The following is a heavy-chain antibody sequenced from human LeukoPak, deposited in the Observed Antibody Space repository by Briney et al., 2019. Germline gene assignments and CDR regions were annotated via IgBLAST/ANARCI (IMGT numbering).Heavy chain of an antibody. V-gene: IGHV4-59*01. D-gene: IGHD1-26*01. Sequence: SETLSLTCTVSGGSISSYYWSWIRQPPGKGLEWMGYIYYSGSTNYNPSLKSRVTISVDTSKNQFSLKLSSVTAADTAVYYCARDSGSGSYYFDYWGQGTLVTVSS. CDR1: GGSISSYY. CDR2: IYYSGST. J-gene: IGHJ4*02. CDR3: ARDSGSGSYYFDY.